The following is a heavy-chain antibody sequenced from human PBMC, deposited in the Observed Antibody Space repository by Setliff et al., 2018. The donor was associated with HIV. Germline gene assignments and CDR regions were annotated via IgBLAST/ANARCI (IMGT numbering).Heavy chain of an antibody. D-gene: IGHD1-20*01. CDR2: TIPIFGTA. CDR1: GGTFSSYA. CDR3: ARLNNGAHYFHFDY. J-gene: IGHJ4*02. V-gene: IGHV1-69*13. Sequence: SVKVSCKASGGTFSSYAISWVRQAPGQGLEWMGGTIPIFGTANYAQKFQGRVTITADESTSTAYMELSSLRSEDTAVYYCARLNNGAHYFHFDYWGQGTLVTVSS.